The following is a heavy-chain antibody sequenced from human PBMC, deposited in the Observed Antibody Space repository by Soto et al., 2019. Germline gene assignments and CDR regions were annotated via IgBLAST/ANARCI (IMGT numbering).Heavy chain of an antibody. D-gene: IGHD3-22*01. Sequence: LRLSCAASGFTFSSYGMHWVRQAPGKGLEWVAVIWHDGSNKYYADSVKGRFTISRDNSKNTLYLQMNSLRAEDTAVYYCARDKINYYDSSGSLLFDYWGQGTLVTVSS. CDR2: IWHDGSNK. CDR1: GFTFSSYG. CDR3: ARDKINYYDSSGSLLFDY. V-gene: IGHV3-33*01. J-gene: IGHJ4*02.